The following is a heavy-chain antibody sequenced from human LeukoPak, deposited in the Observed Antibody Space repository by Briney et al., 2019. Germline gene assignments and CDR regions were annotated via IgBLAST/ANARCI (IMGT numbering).Heavy chain of an antibody. Sequence: GGSLRLSCAASGFTFSGSAMHWVRQASGKGLEWVGRIRSKANSYATAYAASVKGRFTISRDDSKNTAYLQMNSLKTEDTAVYYCLFYYYDSSGYAPFDYWGQGTLVTVSS. J-gene: IGHJ4*02. V-gene: IGHV3-73*01. CDR2: IRSKANSYAT. D-gene: IGHD3-22*01. CDR3: LFYYYDSSGYAPFDY. CDR1: GFTFSGSA.